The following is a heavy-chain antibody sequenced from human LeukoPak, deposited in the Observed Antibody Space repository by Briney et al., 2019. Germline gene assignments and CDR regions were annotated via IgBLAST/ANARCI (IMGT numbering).Heavy chain of an antibody. Sequence: PVGSLRLSCAASGFTVSSYYMTWVRQAPGKGLEWVSVMYSGGSTYYADSVKGRVAISRDNSQNTVLLQMNSVRVEDTAVYYCARSYSNHLFGMDVWGQGTAVTVSS. D-gene: IGHD4-11*01. CDR2: MYSGGST. CDR3: ARSYSNHLFGMDV. CDR1: GFTVSSYY. V-gene: IGHV3-66*01. J-gene: IGHJ6*02.